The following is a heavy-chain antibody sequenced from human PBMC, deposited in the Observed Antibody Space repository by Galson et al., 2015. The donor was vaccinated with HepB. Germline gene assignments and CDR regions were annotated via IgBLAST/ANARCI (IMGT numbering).Heavy chain of an antibody. CDR1: GGSISSGGYS. CDR3: ARALYYYDSSGYYYVDYFDY. D-gene: IGHD3-22*01. Sequence: LSLTCAVSGGSISSGGYSWSWLRQPPGKGLEWIGYIYHSGSTYYNPSLKSRVTISVDRSKNQFSLKLSSVTAADTAVYYCARALYYYDSSGYYYVDYFDYWGQGTLVTVSS. V-gene: IGHV4-30-2*01. CDR2: IYHSGST. J-gene: IGHJ4*02.